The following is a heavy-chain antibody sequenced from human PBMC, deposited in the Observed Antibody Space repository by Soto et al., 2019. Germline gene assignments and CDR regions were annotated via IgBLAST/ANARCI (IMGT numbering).Heavy chain of an antibody. V-gene: IGHV5-10-1*01. CDR2: IFSSDSSA. CDR3: ASTVAGTDFDY. CDR1: GFTFSSYS. Sequence: GESLKISCKASGFTFSSYSLGWVRHMPGKGLQWMGNIFSSDSSANYSPSFQGHVTISADKSISTAYLQWSSLKASDTAMYYCASTVAGTDFDYWGQGTLVTVSS. J-gene: IGHJ4*02. D-gene: IGHD6-19*01.